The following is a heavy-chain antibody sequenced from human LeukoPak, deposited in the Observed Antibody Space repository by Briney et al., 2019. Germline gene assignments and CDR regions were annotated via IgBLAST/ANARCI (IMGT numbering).Heavy chain of an antibody. D-gene: IGHD5-18*01. CDR3: ARGGGYSDY. CDR1: GGSISSYY. V-gene: IGHV4-59*08. Sequence: SETLSLTRTVSGGSISSYYWSWIRQPPGKGLEWIGYIYYSGSTNYNPSLKSRVTISVDTSKNQFSLKLSSVTAADTAVYYCARGGGYSDYWGQGTLVTVSS. CDR2: IYYSGST. J-gene: IGHJ4*02.